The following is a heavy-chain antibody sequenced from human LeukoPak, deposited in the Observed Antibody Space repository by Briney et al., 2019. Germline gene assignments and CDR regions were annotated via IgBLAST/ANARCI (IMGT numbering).Heavy chain of an antibody. D-gene: IGHD4-17*01. CDR3: AREDYGESFYSLDY. Sequence: GGSLRLSCTASGFIFSNYEMTWVRQAPGKGLEWVSYISTSDSTIYYADSVKGRFTISRDNAKNLLYLQMNSLRAEDTAVYYCAREDYGESFYSLDYWGQGALVTVSS. CDR1: GFIFSNYE. CDR2: ISTSDSTI. J-gene: IGHJ4*02. V-gene: IGHV3-48*03.